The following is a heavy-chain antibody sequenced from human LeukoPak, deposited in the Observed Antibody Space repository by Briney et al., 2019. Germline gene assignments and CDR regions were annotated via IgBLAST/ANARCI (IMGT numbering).Heavy chain of an antibody. D-gene: IGHD4-17*01. J-gene: IGHJ3*02. CDR2: IFYSGST. CDR3: ARAWSDYSRFAFNI. V-gene: IGHV4-59*12. CDR1: GGSISSYY. Sequence: SETLSLTCTVSGGSISSYYWSWIRQPPGKGLEWIGYIFYSGSTNYNPSLKSRVTISVDTSKNQFSLKLSSVTAADTAVYYCARAWSDYSRFAFNIWGQGTMVTVSS.